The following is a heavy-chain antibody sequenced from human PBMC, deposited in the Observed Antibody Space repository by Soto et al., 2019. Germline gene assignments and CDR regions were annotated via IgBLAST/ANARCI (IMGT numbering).Heavy chain of an antibody. CDR2: ISYDGSNK. CDR3: AKEYSSSWFFDY. V-gene: IGHV3-30*18. Sequence: GVSLRLSCAASGFTFSSYGMHWVRQAPGKGLEWVAVISYDGSNKYYADSVKGRFTISRDNSKNTLYLQMNSLRAEDTAVYYCAKEYSSSWFFDYWAQGTLVNVSS. CDR1: GFTFSSYG. J-gene: IGHJ4*02. D-gene: IGHD6-13*01.